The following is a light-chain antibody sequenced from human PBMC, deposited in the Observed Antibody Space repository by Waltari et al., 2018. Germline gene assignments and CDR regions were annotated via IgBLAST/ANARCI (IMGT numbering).Light chain of an antibody. CDR1: SRAAGGYDY. V-gene: IGLV2-11*01. CDR2: DVS. J-gene: IGLJ2*01. Sequence: QSALPPPRSVSGSPGQSVTISCTGTSRAAGGYDYVSWYKQHPGKAPKLMIYDVSKRPSGVPDRFSGSKSGNTASLTISGLQAEDEADYYCCSYAGSYTEVFGGGTKLTVL. CDR3: CSYAGSYTEV.